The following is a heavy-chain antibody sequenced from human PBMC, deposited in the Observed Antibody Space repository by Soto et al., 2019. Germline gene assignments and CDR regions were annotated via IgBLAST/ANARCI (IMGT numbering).Heavy chain of an antibody. D-gene: IGHD2-2*01. V-gene: IGHV1-69*13. CDR3: ARGKQYQLLYYYYGMDV. CDR1: GYTFTGYY. CDR2: IIPNIGTA. Sequence: SVKVSCKASGYTFTGYYMHWVRQAPGQGLEWMGGIIPNIGTANYAQKFQGRVTITADESTSTAYMELSSLRSEDTAVYYCARGKQYQLLYYYYGMDVWGQGTTVTVS. J-gene: IGHJ6*02.